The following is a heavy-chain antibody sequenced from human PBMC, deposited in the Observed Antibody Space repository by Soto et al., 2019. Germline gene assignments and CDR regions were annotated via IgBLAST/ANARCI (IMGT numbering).Heavy chain of an antibody. CDR2: IFWDDDK. V-gene: IGHV2-5*02. CDR3: THHGYYSYGMDV. J-gene: IGHJ6*02. Sequence: PTQVNPTQTLTLTCTFSGFSLSTSGVGVGWIRQPPGKALEWLALIFWDDDKRYSPSLKSRLSITKGTSKNQVVLTMTNMDPVDAATYYCTHHGYYSYGMDVWGQGTTVT. CDR1: GFSLSTSGVG.